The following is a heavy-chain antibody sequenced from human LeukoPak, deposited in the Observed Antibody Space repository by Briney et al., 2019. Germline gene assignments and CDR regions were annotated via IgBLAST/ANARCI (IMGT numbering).Heavy chain of an antibody. Sequence: SETLSLTCTVSGGSISSSSYYWSWIRQPPGKGLEWTGYIYYSGSTNYNPSLKSRVTISVDTSKNQCSLKLSSVTAADTAVYYCARGQSGYSYGYYFDDWGQGTLVTVSS. CDR1: GGSISSSSYY. CDR2: IYYSGST. V-gene: IGHV4-61*01. D-gene: IGHD5-18*01. CDR3: ARGQSGYSYGYYFDD. J-gene: IGHJ4*02.